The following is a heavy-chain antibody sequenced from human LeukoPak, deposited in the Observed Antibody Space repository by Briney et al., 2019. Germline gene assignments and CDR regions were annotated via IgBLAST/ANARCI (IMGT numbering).Heavy chain of an antibody. CDR2: ISHDGSDK. CDR1: GFTFSSYA. V-gene: IGHV3-30-3*01. J-gene: IGHJ4*02. CDR3: AREPGPGYFDY. D-gene: IGHD1-14*01. Sequence: PGGSLRLSCAASGFTFSSYAMHWVRQAPGKGLEWVAVISHDGSDKHYTDSVKGRFTISRDNSRNTLYLQMNGLRAEDTAVYYCAREPGPGYFDYWGQGTLVTVSS.